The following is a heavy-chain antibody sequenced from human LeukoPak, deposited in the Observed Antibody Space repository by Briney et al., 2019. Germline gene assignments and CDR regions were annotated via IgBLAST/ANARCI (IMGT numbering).Heavy chain of an antibody. J-gene: IGHJ4*02. D-gene: IGHD2-15*01. CDR1: GFTFSSYW. Sequence: PGGSLRLSCAASGFTFSSYWMSWVRQAPGKGLEWVANIKQDGSDKYYVDSVKGRSTISRDNAKNSLYLQMNSLRAEDTAVYYCARDGGAFCSGGSCYFDYWGQGTLVTVSS. CDR3: ARDGGAFCSGGSCYFDY. V-gene: IGHV3-7*05. CDR2: IKQDGSDK.